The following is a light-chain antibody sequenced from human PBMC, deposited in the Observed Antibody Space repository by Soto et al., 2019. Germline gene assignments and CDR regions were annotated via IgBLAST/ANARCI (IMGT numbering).Light chain of an antibody. CDR1: YIINSRS. CDR3: QQYGSSPRT. V-gene: IGKV3-20*01. J-gene: IGKJ1*01. CDR2: DAS. Sequence: EIVLTQSPGTVSLSPGERATLSCRASYIINSRSLAWYQQKPGQAPRLLMYDASTRATGIPDRFSGSGSGTDFTLTISRLESEDFAMYYCQQYGSSPRTFGQGTKVEI.